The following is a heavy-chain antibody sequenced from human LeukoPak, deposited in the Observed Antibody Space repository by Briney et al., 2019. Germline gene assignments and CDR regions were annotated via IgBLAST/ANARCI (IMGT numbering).Heavy chain of an antibody. J-gene: IGHJ4*02. CDR2: ISSSGSYI. D-gene: IGHD4-17*01. V-gene: IGHV3-21*01. Sequence: GGSLRLSCAASGFTSSSYGMNWVRQAPGKGLEWVSSISSSGSYIYYADSAKGRFTISRDNAKNSLYLQMNSLRAEDTAVYYCVRSRATVTTHFDYWGQGTLVTVSS. CDR1: GFTSSSYG. CDR3: VRSRATVTTHFDY.